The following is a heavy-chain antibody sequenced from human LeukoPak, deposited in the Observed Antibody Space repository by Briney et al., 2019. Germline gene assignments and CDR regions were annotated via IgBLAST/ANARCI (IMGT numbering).Heavy chain of an antibody. CDR1: DFSFITYA. Sequence: GGSLRLSCAASDFSFITYAMSWVRQAPGKGLEWVSYISWNKNITVYADSVKGRFTISRDNAKNSLYLQMTSLRTEDTALYYCTNGRGPAKTTFQHWGQGTLVTVSS. D-gene: IGHD1-1*01. J-gene: IGHJ1*01. CDR3: TNGRGPAKTTFQH. V-gene: IGHV3-9*01. CDR2: ISWNKNIT.